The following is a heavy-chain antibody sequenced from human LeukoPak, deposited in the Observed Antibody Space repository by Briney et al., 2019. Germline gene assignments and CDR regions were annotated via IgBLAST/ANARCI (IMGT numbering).Heavy chain of an antibody. D-gene: IGHD3-9*01. CDR2: MNPNSGNT. V-gene: IGHV1-8*01. Sequence: ASVKVSCKASGYTFIIYDIDWVRQVNGQGLEWMGWMNPNSGNTGYAQKFQGRVTITADESTSTAYMELSSLRSEDTAVYYCARTILTEDYYYSYINGWGKGCTATISS. CDR3: ARTILTEDYYYSYING. J-gene: IGHJ6*03. CDR1: GYTFIIYD.